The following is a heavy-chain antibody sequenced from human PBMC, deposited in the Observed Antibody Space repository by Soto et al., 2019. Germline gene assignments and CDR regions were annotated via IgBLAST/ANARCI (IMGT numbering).Heavy chain of an antibody. J-gene: IGHJ4*01. CDR3: ARRSIFGVVSFGDY. Sequence: QVQLVQSAAEVRKPGAAVKVSWKTSGYNFSNYDISWVRQAPGQGPEWMGWISGYNGNTNFAQKFQGRVTMATDTSTSTAYMELRNLIFDDTAVYYCARRSIFGVVSFGDYWGQGTLVIVSS. CDR2: ISGYNGNT. D-gene: IGHD3-3*01. CDR1: GYNFSNYD. V-gene: IGHV1-18*01.